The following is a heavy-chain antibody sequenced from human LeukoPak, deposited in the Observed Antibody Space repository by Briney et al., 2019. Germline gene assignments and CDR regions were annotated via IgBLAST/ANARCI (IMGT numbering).Heavy chain of an antibody. J-gene: IGHJ4*02. CDR3: ARGGVRGVIMGYFDY. CDR1: GGSISSYY. CDR2: IYYSGSN. Sequence: SETLSLTCTVSGGSISSYYWSWIRQPPGKGLEWIGYIYYSGSNNYNPSLKSRVTISVDTSKNQFSLKLSSVTAADTAVYYCARGGVRGVIMGYFDYWGQGTLVTVSS. D-gene: IGHD3-10*01. V-gene: IGHV4-59*01.